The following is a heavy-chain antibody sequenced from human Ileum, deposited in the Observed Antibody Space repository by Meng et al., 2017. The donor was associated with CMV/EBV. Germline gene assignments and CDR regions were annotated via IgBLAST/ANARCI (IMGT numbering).Heavy chain of an antibody. CDR3: ARGDGSIHASRLLDY. Sequence: GGSLRLSCAASGFTFSTYWMSWVRQAPGYGLEWVANIRQDGSDKYYVDSVRGRFTISRDNAQNSLYLQINSLRAEDSAVYYCARGDGSIHASRLLDYWGQGTLVTVSS. CDR2: IRQDGSDK. CDR1: GFTFSTYW. V-gene: IGHV3-7*01. J-gene: IGHJ4*02. D-gene: IGHD2-15*01.